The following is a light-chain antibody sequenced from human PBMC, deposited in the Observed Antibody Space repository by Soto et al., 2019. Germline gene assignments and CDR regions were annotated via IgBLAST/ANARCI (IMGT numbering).Light chain of an antibody. CDR1: QSVSSC. Sequence: EIVLTQSPATLSLSPGERATLSCRASQSVSSCLAWYQQRPGQVPRLLIYDASTRATGIPARFSGSGSGTDLTLPTSSLEPEDIAFYYIHHRSNWPWTFWPGTKV. CDR3: HHRSNWPWT. V-gene: IGKV3-11*01. CDR2: DAS. J-gene: IGKJ1*01.